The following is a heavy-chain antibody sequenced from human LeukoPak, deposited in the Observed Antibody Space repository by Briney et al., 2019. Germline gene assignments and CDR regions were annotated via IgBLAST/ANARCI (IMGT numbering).Heavy chain of an antibody. CDR1: GFTFSNYA. D-gene: IGHD1-1*01. J-gene: IGHJ1*01. V-gene: IGHV3-23*01. CDR2: ISGSGANS. Sequence: GGSLRLSCAASGFTFSNYAMSWVRKAPGKGLEWVSGISGSGANSYYADSVKGRFTISRDNSKNTLYLQMNSLRADDTAVYYCARALSQQLIRYSQDWGQGTLVTVSS. CDR3: ARALSQQLIRYSQD.